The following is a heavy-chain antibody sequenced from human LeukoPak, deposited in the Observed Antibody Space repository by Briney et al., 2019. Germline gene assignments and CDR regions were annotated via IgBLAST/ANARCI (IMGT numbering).Heavy chain of an antibody. Sequence: SETLSLTCAVYGGSFSGYYWSSIRQPAGKGLERIGRIYTSGSTNYNPSLKSRVTMSVDTSKNQFSLKLSSVTAADTAVYYCARDYPPPGVAWFDPWGQGTLVTVSS. CDR1: GGSFSGYY. V-gene: IGHV4-4*07. D-gene: IGHD2-15*01. CDR2: IYTSGST. CDR3: ARDYPPPGVAWFDP. J-gene: IGHJ5*02.